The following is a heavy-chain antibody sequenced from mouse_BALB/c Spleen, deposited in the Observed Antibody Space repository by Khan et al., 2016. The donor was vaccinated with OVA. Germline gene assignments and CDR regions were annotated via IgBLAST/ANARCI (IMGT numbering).Heavy chain of an antibody. V-gene: IGHV5-6-4*01. J-gene: IGHJ2*01. Sequence: EVELVESGGGLVKPGGSLRLSCEASGFTFSSYSMSWVRQTPEKRLEWVATITSGGSYTYYPDSVQGRFTISRDTAKHTLYLQMSSLKSEDTAIYYCTRDRNYYGSSFYFDYWGQGTTLTVSS. CDR2: ITSGGSYT. CDR3: TRDRNYYGSSFYFDY. CDR1: GFTFSSYS. D-gene: IGHD1-1*01.